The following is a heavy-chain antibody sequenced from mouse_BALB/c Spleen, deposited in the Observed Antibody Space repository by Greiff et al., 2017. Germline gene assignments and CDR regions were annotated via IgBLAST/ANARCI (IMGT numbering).Heavy chain of an antibody. CDR1: GFTFSSFG. J-gene: IGHJ4*01. CDR3: ARDDYDEDYAMDY. CDR2: ISSGSSTI. V-gene: IGHV5-17*02. D-gene: IGHD2-4*01. Sequence: EVKLVESGGGLVQPGGSRKLSCAASGFTFSSFGMHWVRQAPEKGLEWVAYISSGSSTIYYADTVKGRFTISRDNPKNTLFLQMNSLRSEDTAMYYCARDDYDEDYAMDYWGQGTSVTVSS.